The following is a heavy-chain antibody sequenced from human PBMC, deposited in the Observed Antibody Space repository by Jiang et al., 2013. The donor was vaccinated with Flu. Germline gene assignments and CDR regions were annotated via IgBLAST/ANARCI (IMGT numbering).Heavy chain of an antibody. D-gene: IGHD3-22*01. CDR2: TYYRSKWYN. Sequence: QTLSLTCAISGDSVSSNSAAWNWIRQSPSRGLEWLGRTYYRSKWYNDYAVSVKSRITINPDTSKNQFSLQLNSVTPEDTAVYYCARGAVVYYDSSGFYFWDYWGQGTLVIVSS. V-gene: IGHV6-1*01. CDR3: ARGAVVYYDSSGFYFWDY. CDR1: GDSVSSNSAA. J-gene: IGHJ4*02.